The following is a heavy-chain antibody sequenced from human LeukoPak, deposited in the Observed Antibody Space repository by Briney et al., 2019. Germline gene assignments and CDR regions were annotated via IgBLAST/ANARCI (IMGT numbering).Heavy chain of an antibody. J-gene: IGHJ4*02. CDR1: GFTFSDYY. D-gene: IGHD3-10*01. Sequence: PGGSLRLSCAASGFTFSDYYMSWIRQAPGKGLEWVSYISSSGSTIYYADSVKGRFTISRDNARNSLYLQMNSLRAEDTAVYYCARDVSGSYPWGTTGDYWGQGTLVTVSS. CDR3: ARDVSGSYPWGTTGDY. CDR2: ISSSGSTI. V-gene: IGHV3-11*04.